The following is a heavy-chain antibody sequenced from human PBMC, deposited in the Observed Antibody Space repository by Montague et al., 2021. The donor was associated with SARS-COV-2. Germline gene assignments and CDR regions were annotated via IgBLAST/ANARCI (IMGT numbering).Heavy chain of an antibody. CDR1: GGSFSGYY. Sequence: SETLSLTCAVYGGSFSGYYWSWIRQPPGKGLEWIGEINHSGSTNYNPSLKSRVTISVDTSKNQFSLKLSSVTAADTAVYYCARGRRILLWFGGLLSGGDYYGFDVWGQGTPVTVSS. CDR3: ARGRRILLWFGGLLSGGDYYGFDV. CDR2: INHSGST. V-gene: IGHV4-34*01. J-gene: IGHJ6*02. D-gene: IGHD3-10*01.